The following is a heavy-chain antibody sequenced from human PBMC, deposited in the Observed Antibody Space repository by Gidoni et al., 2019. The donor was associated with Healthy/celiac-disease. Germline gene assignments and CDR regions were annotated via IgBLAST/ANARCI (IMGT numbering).Heavy chain of an antibody. D-gene: IGHD3-22*01. CDR3: ARAPTIDDSSGYYYL. CDR1: GGTFSSYA. J-gene: IGHJ4*02. CDR2: IFPIFGTA. Sequence: QVQLVQSGAEVTKPGSSVKVSCKASGGTFSSYAISWVRQAPGQGLEWMGGIFPIFGTANYAQKFQGRVTITADESTSTAYMEMSSLRSEDTAVYYCARAPTIDDSSGYYYLWGQGTLVTVSS. V-gene: IGHV1-69*01.